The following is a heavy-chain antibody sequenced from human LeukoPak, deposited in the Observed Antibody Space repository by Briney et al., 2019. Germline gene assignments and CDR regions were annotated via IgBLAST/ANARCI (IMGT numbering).Heavy chain of an antibody. J-gene: IGHJ4*02. V-gene: IGHV4-39*07. CDR1: GGSIISSDYY. CDR3: GRYRSAGTEGIGIDY. CDR2: IYFSGDT. Sequence: PSETLSLTCTVSGGSIISSDYYWVWLRQPPGKGPEWIATIYFSGDTYYNPSLKSRVTISVDTSKNQFSLKLTSVTAADTAVYHCGRYRSAGTEGIGIDYWGQGILVTVSS. D-gene: IGHD1-7*01.